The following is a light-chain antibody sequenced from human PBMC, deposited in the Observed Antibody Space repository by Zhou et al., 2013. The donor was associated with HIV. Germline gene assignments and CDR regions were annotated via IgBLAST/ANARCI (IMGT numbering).Light chain of an antibody. CDR1: QSISSW. CDR3: QQYNTLAN. Sequence: DIQLTQSPSSLSASVGDRVTITCRASQSISSWLAWYQQKPGKAPRLLIYKASTLESGVPSRFIGSGSGTAFTLTITSLQAEDGATYFCQQYNTLANFGQGTKVEIE. CDR2: KAS. J-gene: IGKJ2*01. V-gene: IGKV1-5*03.